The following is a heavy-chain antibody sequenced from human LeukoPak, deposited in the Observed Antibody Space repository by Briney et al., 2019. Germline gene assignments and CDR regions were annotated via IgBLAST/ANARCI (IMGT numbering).Heavy chain of an antibody. V-gene: IGHV3-30*18. J-gene: IGHJ4*02. Sequence: GGSLRLSCAASGFTFRSYGMHWVRQAPGKGLEWVAVISYDGSNKYYADSVKGRFTISRDNSKNTLYLQMNSLRAEDTAVYCCAKDLTGTTDYWGQGTLVTVSS. CDR1: GFTFRSYG. CDR2: ISYDGSNK. D-gene: IGHD1-7*01. CDR3: AKDLTGTTDY.